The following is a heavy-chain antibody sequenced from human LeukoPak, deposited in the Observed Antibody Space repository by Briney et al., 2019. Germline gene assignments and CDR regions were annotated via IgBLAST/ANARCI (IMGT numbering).Heavy chain of an antibody. CDR3: ARHRGSSSLFDY. D-gene: IGHD6-6*01. V-gene: IGHV4-39*01. J-gene: IGHJ4*02. CDR1: GGSISSNDYY. Sequence: PSETLSLTCTVSGGSISSNDYYWDWIRQPPGMGLEYIGSIYYSGSTYYNPSLKSRVTISVDTSRNQFSLKLSSVTAADTAVYYCARHRGSSSLFDYWGQGTLVTVSS. CDR2: IYYSGST.